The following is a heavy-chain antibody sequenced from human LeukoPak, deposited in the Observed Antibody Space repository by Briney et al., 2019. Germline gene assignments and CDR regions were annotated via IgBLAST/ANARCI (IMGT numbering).Heavy chain of an antibody. CDR1: GGSFSGYY. CDR3: ARPYDSGSYFKDY. J-gene: IGHJ4*02. D-gene: IGHD3-10*01. CDR2: INHSGST. Sequence: KTSETLSLTCAVYGGSFSGYYWSWIRQPPGKGLEWIGEINHSGSTNYNPSLKSRVTISVDTSKNQFSLKLSSVTAADTAVYYCARPYDSGSYFKDYWGQGTLVTVSS. V-gene: IGHV4-34*01.